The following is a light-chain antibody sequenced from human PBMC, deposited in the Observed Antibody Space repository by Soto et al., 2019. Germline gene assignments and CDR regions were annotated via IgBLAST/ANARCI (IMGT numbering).Light chain of an antibody. V-gene: IGKV3-20*01. J-gene: IGKJ2*01. CDR2: GAS. CDR1: QSVSSNY. CDR3: QQYGSSPPVYT. Sequence: EIVLTQSPGTLSLSPGERATLSCRASQSVSSNYLAWYQQKPGQAPRLLIYGASSSLTGIPDRFSGSGSGTDFTLTISRLEPEDFAVYYCQQYGSSPPVYTFGQGTKLEIK.